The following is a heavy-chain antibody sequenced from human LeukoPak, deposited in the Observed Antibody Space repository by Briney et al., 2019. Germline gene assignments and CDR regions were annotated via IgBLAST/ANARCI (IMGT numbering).Heavy chain of an antibody. CDR2: ISGSGGST. Sequence: PGGSLRLSCAASGFTFSSYAMSWVRQAPGKGLEWVSAISGSGGSTYYADSVKGRFTISRDNSKNTLYLQMNSLRAEDTAVYYCAKLGTYYDILTGYYRSSFFDYWGQGTLVTDSS. D-gene: IGHD3-9*01. J-gene: IGHJ4*02. V-gene: IGHV3-23*01. CDR3: AKLGTYYDILTGYYRSSFFDY. CDR1: GFTFSSYA.